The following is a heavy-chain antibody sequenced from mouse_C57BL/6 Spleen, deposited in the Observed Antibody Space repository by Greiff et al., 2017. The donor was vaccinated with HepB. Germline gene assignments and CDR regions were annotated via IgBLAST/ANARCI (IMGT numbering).Heavy chain of an antibody. CDR2: IYPGDGDT. CDR1: GYAFSSSW. CDR3: ARPTVVAHWYFDV. Sequence: VQLVESGPELVKPGASVKISCKASGYAFSSSWMNWVKQRPGKGLEWIGRIYPGDGDTNYNGKFKGKATLTADKSSSTAYMQLSSLTSEDSAVYFCARPTVVAHWYFDVWGTGTTVTVSS. V-gene: IGHV1-82*01. J-gene: IGHJ1*03. D-gene: IGHD1-1*01.